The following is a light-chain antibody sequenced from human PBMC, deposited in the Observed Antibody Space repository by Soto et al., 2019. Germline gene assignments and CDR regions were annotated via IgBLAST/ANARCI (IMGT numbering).Light chain of an antibody. CDR3: QQYNNWPPLT. V-gene: IGKV3-15*01. CDR2: DAS. Sequence: EIVMTQSPATLSVSPGERATLSCRASQSVSNNLAWYQQKPGQAPRLLIYDASTRATGIPARFSGSGSGTECTLTISSLQSEDFAVYYCQQYNNWPPLTFGGGTKVEIK. CDR1: QSVSNN. J-gene: IGKJ4*01.